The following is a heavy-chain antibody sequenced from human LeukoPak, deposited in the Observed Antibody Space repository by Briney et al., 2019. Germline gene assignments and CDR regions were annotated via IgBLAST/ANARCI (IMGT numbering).Heavy chain of an antibody. D-gene: IGHD2-15*01. V-gene: IGHV4-38-2*01. J-gene: IGHJ3*02. Sequence: PSETLSLTCAVSGYSISSGYYWGWIRQPPGKGLEWIGSIYHSGSTYYNPSLKSRVTISVDTSKNQFSLKLSSVTAADTAVYYCARHPIVVVVADTRGAFDIWGQGTMVTVSS. CDR1: GYSISSGYY. CDR2: IYHSGST. CDR3: ARHPIVVVVADTRGAFDI.